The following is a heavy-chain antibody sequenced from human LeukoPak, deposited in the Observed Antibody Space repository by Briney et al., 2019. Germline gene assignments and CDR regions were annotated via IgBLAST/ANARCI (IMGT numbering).Heavy chain of an antibody. Sequence: SQTLSLTCTVSGGSISSGSYYWSWIRQPPGKGLEWIGYIYYSGSTNYNPSLKSRVTISVDTSKNQFSLKLSSVTAADTAVYYCARHGGGIADPFDYWGQGTLVTVSS. CDR1: GGSISSGSYY. V-gene: IGHV4-61*01. CDR3: ARHGGGIADPFDY. CDR2: IYYSGST. D-gene: IGHD6-13*01. J-gene: IGHJ4*02.